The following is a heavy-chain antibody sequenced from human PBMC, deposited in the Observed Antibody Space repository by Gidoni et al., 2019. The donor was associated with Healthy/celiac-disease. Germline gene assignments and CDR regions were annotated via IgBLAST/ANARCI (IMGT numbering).Heavy chain of an antibody. V-gene: IGHV4-34*01. CDR2: INHSGST. J-gene: IGHJ5*02. CDR3: ARGLGYIVVVPAAMVWFDP. CDR1: GGSFSGYY. Sequence: QVQLQQWGAGLLKPSETLSLTCAVYGGSFSGYYWSWIRQPPGKGLEWIGEINHSGSTNYNPSLKSRVTISVDTSKNQFSLKLSSVTAADTAVYYCARGLGYIVVVPAAMVWFDPWGQGTLVTVSS. D-gene: IGHD2-2*01.